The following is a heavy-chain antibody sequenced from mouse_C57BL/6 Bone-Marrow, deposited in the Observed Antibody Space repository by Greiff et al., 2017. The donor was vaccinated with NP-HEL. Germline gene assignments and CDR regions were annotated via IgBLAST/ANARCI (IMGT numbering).Heavy chain of an antibody. J-gene: IGHJ2*01. CDR1: GYTFTSYW. CDR3: ARRYYCSSYYFDY. V-gene: IGHV1-64*01. D-gene: IGHD1-1*01. Sequence: QVQLQQPGAELVKPGASVKLSCKASGYTFTSYWLHWVKQRPGQGLEWIGMIHPNSGSTNSNEKFKSKATLTVDKSSSTAYMQLRSLTSEDSAVYYCARRYYCSSYYFDYWGQGTTLTVSS. CDR2: IHPNSGST.